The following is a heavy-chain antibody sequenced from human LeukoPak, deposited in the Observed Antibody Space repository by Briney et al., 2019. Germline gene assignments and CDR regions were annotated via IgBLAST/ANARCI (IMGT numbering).Heavy chain of an antibody. J-gene: IGHJ4*02. Sequence: SETLSLTCTVSGGSISSSSYYWAWIRQPPGKGLEWIGSIFYSGSTSYNPSLKSRVTISVDTPKNQFSLKLSSVTAADTALYYCERLYGYSYGYSDYWGQGTLVTVSS. V-gene: IGHV4-39*01. D-gene: IGHD5-18*01. CDR1: GGSISSSSYY. CDR3: ERLYGYSYGYSDY. CDR2: IFYSGST.